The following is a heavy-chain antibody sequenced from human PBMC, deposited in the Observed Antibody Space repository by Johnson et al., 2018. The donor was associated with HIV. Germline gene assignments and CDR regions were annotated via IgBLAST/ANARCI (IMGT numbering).Heavy chain of an antibody. CDR1: GFTFSSYD. D-gene: IGHD3-22*01. CDR2: IGTAGDT. V-gene: IGHV3-13*01. CDR3: ARALRMGDYYDSSGPEDAFDI. Sequence: EMQLVESGGGVVQPGRSLRLSCAASGFTFSSYDMHWVRQATGKGLEWVSAIGTAGDTYYPGSVKGRFTISRDNAKNSLFLQMNSLRAEDTAVYYCARALRMGDYYDSSGPEDAFDIWGQGTMVTVSS. J-gene: IGHJ3*02.